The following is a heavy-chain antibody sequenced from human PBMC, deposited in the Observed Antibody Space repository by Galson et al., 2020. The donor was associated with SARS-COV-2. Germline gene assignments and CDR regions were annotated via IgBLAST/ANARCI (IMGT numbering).Heavy chain of an antibody. V-gene: IGHV3-33*06. Sequence: GGSLRPSCEPSEFTFTRYGMHWSPQAPGKGLEWVQVIWYDGSNKSYADSVKGRFTISRDTSKNTLYLQMNSLRAEDTAVYYFEKDREIRGIGYSSFMDVWGKGTTVTVSS. CDR1: EFTFTRYG. J-gene: IGHJ6*03. D-gene: IGHD6-13*01. CDR2: IWYDGSNK. CDR3: EKDREIRGIGYSSFMDV.